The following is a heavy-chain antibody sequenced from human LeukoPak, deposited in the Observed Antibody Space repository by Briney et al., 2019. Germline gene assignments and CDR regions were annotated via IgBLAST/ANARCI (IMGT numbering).Heavy chain of an antibody. CDR1: GYTFTNQG. D-gene: IGHD3-10*01. CDR2: ISAYNGNA. CDR3: ARTPKRFGELYQTADY. V-gene: IGHV1-18*01. J-gene: IGHJ4*02. Sequence: ASVKVSCRASGYTFTNQGITWVRQAPGQGLEWMGWISAYNGNADYAQSFQGRVTMTTDTSTGTAYMELRSLRSDDTGVYYCARTPKRFGELYQTADYWGQGTLVTVSS.